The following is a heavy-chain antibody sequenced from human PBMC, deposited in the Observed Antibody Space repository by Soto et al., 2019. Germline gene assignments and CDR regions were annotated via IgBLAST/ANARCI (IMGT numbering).Heavy chain of an antibody. V-gene: IGHV1-2*02. CDR3: ARGGGVGVAGSAAFDM. D-gene: IGHD3-3*01. CDR2: INPATGAA. J-gene: IGHJ3*02. Sequence: QLHLVQSGAVVKKPGASVTVSCSASGFPVTAYYMHWVRQAPGRGLEWMGGINPATGAAKDTQTFQGRATMARDTSTSTDFMELSGLTSEDTAVFYCARGGGVGVAGSAAFDMWGQGTLVTVSS. CDR1: GFPVTAYY.